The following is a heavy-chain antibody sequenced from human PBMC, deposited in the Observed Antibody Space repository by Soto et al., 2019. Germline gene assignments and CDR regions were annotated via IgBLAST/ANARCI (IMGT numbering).Heavy chain of an antibody. CDR1: GGSISSGGYY. CDR3: ARNGERWILGYYFDY. CDR2: IYYSGST. J-gene: IGHJ4*02. Sequence: QVQLQESGPGLVKPSQTLSLTCTVSGGSISSGGYYWSWIRQHPGKGLEWIGYIYYSGSTYYNPSLKSRVTISVDTSKNPFSLKLSSVTAADTAVYYCARNGERWILGYYFDYWGQGTLVTVSS. D-gene: IGHD2-2*03. V-gene: IGHV4-31*03.